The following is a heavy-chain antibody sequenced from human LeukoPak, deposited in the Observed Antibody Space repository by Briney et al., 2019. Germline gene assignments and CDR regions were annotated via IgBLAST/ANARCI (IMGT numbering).Heavy chain of an antibody. CDR3: AREADCSGGGCYRGAFDI. Sequence: GGSLRLPCAASGFIFSNYGMHWVRQAPGKGLEWVAVIWYDGSNKYYGDSVKGRLTISRDNSKNTLFLQMNSLRAEDTAVYYCAREADCSGGGCYRGAFDIWGQGTMVAVSS. D-gene: IGHD2-15*01. CDR1: GFIFSNYG. CDR2: IWYDGSNK. V-gene: IGHV3-33*01. J-gene: IGHJ3*02.